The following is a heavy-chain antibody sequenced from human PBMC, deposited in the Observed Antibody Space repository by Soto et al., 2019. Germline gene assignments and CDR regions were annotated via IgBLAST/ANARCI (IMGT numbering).Heavy chain of an antibody. CDR3: GRQPGHCGSTTCFGYYSVDV. V-gene: IGHV4-39*01. J-gene: IGHJ6*02. CDR2: IYYSGST. D-gene: IGHD2-2*01. CDR1: GGSISSGGYY. Sequence: SETLSLTCTVSGGSISSGGYYWSWIRQHPGKGLEWIGYIYYSGSTYYNPSLKSRVAISADTPNNQLSLRLSSVTAADTAVYYCGRQPGHCGSTTCFGYYSVDVWGQGTTVTVSS.